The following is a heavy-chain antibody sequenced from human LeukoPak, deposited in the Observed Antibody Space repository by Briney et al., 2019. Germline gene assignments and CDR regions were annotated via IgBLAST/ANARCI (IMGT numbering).Heavy chain of an antibody. V-gene: IGHV1-69*13. CDR2: IIPIFGTA. CDR3: ARHDYIVVVPAVYYYYYMDV. J-gene: IGHJ6*03. CDR1: GGTFSSYA. D-gene: IGHD2-2*01. Sequence: SVKVSCKASGGTFSSYAISWVQQAPGQGLEWMGGIIPIFGTANYAQKFQGRVTITADESTSTAYMELSSLRSEDTAVYYCARHDYIVVVPAVYYYYYMDVWGKGTTVTVSS.